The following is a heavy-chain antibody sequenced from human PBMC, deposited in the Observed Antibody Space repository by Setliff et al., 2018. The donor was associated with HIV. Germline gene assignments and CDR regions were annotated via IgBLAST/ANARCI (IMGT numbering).Heavy chain of an antibody. D-gene: IGHD3-10*01. CDR2: VYNSGST. J-gene: IGHJ3*02. Sequence: PSETLSLTCTVSGDSMNDYYWSWIRQTAGKGLEWIGRVYNSGSTNYNPSFMSRVTISVDTSKNQFSLKLNSVTAADTAVYYCARIIMPRGGAFDIWGQGTMVTVSS. CDR3: ARIIMPRGGAFDI. CDR1: GDSMNDYY. V-gene: IGHV4-4*07.